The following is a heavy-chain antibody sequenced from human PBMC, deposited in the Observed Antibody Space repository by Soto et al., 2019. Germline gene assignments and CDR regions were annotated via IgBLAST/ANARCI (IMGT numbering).Heavy chain of an antibody. D-gene: IGHD3-3*01. J-gene: IGHJ4*02. V-gene: IGHV3-30-3*01. CDR2: ISYDGSNK. Sequence: QVQLVESGGGVVQPGRSLRLSCAASGFTFSSYAMHWVRQAPGKGLEWVAVISYDGSNKYYADSVKGRFTISRDNSKNTLYLQMNSLRAEDTAVYYCARDPSDAGVEFDYWGQGTLVTVSS. CDR1: GFTFSSYA. CDR3: ARDPSDAGVEFDY.